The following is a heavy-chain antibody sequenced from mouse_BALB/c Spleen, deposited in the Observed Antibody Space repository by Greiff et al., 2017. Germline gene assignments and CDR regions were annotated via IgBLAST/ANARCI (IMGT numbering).Heavy chain of an antibody. CDR3: VRGYDYDDAAWFAY. CDR1: GFSLTSYD. V-gene: IGHV2-9-2*01. Sequence: QVQLKESGPGLVAPSQSLSITCTVSGFSLTSYDISWIRQPPGKGLEWLGVIWTGGGTNYNSAFMSRLSISKDNSKSQVFLKMNSLQTDDTAIYYCVRGYDYDDAAWFAYWGQGTLVTVSA. J-gene: IGHJ3*01. D-gene: IGHD2-4*01. CDR2: IWTGGGT.